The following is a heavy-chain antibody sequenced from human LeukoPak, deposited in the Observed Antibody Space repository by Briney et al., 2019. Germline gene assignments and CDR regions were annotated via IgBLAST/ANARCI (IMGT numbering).Heavy chain of an antibody. Sequence: SETLSLTCAVYGGSFSGYYWSWIRQPPGKGLEWIGEINHSGSTNYNPSLKSRVTISVDTSKNQFSLKLSSVTAADTAVYYCARYYYDSSGHRYFQQWGQGTLVTVSS. CDR3: ARYYYDSSGHRYFQQ. CDR1: GGSFSGYY. CDR2: INHSGST. J-gene: IGHJ1*01. V-gene: IGHV4-34*01. D-gene: IGHD3-22*01.